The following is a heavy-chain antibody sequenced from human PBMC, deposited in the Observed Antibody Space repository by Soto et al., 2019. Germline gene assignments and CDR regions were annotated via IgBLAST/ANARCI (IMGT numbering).Heavy chain of an antibody. CDR1: GLTLSSSV. D-gene: IGHD6-19*01. CDR3: AKEGHTSGRCGCFNI. V-gene: IGHV3-30*09. J-gene: IGHJ3*02. Sequence: GGSLRLSCEPSGLTLSSSVIHLFRQVPGKRLEWLSVISVDGRNDLHAGAVKSRFAISRDISKNMVYLQMNDLRPDDTAMYFCAKEGHTSGRCGCFNIWGQGTMVTVSS. CDR2: ISVDGRND.